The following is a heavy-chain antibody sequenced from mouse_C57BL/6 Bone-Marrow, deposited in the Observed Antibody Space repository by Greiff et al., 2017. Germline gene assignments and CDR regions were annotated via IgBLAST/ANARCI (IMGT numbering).Heavy chain of an antibody. CDR1: GYTFTDYE. CDR3: TVWYAMDY. V-gene: IGHV1-15*01. J-gene: IGHJ4*01. Sequence: QVQLQQSGAELVRPGASVTLSCKASGYTFTDYEMHWVKQTPVHGLEWIGAIDPETGGTAYNQKFKGKAILTADKSSSTAYMELRSLTSEDSAVYYCTVWYAMDYWGQGTSVTVSA. CDR2: IDPETGGT. D-gene: IGHD2-10*02.